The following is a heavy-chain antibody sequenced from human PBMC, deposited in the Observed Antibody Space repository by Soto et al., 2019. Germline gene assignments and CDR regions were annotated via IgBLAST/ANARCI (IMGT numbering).Heavy chain of an antibody. CDR2: ISGGGGNT. Sequence: PGGSLRLSCAASGFTFTSYAMSWVRQAPGKGLEWVSSISGGGGNTYYADSVKGRFTISRDNSQNTLDLQMNGLRAEDTAVYYCAKDRQSFSNWFDPWGQGTLVTVSS. CDR1: GFTFTSYA. CDR3: AKDRQSFSNWFDP. D-gene: IGHD3-16*02. V-gene: IGHV3-23*01. J-gene: IGHJ5*02.